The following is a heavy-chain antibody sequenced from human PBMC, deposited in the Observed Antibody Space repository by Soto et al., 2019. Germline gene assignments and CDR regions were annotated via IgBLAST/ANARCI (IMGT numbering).Heavy chain of an antibody. CDR1: GDSVSSNSAA. Sequence: SQTLSLTCVISGDSVSSNSAAWNWIRQTPSRGLEWLGRTYYRTRWYYDYAVSVRSRITVNPDTSKNQFSLQLTSVTPEDTAVYYCAGTTSHYWYYMDVWGKGTTVTVSS. D-gene: IGHD1-7*01. CDR2: TYYRTRWYY. V-gene: IGHV6-1*01. CDR3: AGTTSHYWYYMDV. J-gene: IGHJ6*03.